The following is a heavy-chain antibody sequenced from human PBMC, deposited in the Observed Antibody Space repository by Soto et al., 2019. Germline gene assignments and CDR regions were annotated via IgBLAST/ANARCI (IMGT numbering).Heavy chain of an antibody. V-gene: IGHV1-2*04. D-gene: IGHD3-3*01. CDR2: INPNSGGT. Sequence: ASVKVSCKASGYTFTGYYMHWVRQAPGQGLEWMGWINPNSGGTNYAQKFQGWVTMTRDTSISTAYMELSRLRSDDTAVYYCARDGTNYDFWSGYYSDYYYGMDVWGQGTTVTVSS. J-gene: IGHJ6*02. CDR3: ARDGTNYDFWSGYYSDYYYGMDV. CDR1: GYTFTGYY.